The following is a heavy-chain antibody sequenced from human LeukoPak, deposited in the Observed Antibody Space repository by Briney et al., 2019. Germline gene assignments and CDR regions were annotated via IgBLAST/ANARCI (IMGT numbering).Heavy chain of an antibody. D-gene: IGHD6-19*01. V-gene: IGHV1-46*01. CDR3: AGAGENRDYFDY. J-gene: IGHJ4*02. CDR1: GYTFTSYY. Sequence: GASVKVSCKASGYTFTSYYMHWVRQAPGQGLEWMGIINPSGGSTSYAQKFQGRVTMTRDTSTSTVYMELSSLRSEDTAVYYCAGAGENRDYFDYWGQGTLVTVSS. CDR2: INPSGGST.